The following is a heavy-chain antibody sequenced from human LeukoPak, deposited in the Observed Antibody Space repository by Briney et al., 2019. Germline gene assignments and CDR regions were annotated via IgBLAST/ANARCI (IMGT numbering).Heavy chain of an antibody. D-gene: IGHD2-15*01. CDR3: ARGRGRYPPLEALPSLGRGVVPSYYFDY. V-gene: IGHV4-34*01. J-gene: IGHJ4*02. Sequence: SETLSLTCAVYGGSFSGYYWSWIRQPPGKGLEWIGEINHSGSTNHNPSLKSRVTISVDTSKNQFSLKLSSVTAADTAVYYCARGRGRYPPLEALPSLGRGVVPSYYFDYWGQGTLVTVSS. CDR2: INHSGST. CDR1: GGSFSGYY.